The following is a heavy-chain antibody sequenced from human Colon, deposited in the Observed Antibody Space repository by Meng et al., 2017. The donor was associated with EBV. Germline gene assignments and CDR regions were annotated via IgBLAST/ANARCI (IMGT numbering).Heavy chain of an antibody. J-gene: IGHJ4*02. CDR2: IYYSGST. CDR3: ARVSSGWDYFDY. V-gene: IGHV4-31*03. D-gene: IGHD6-19*01. Sequence: HAPLHESRPRRLNPSHTLSPTFTVSGGSVSSGGYYWTWIRQHPGKGLEWFGHIYYSGSTFYNPSLKRRVIISIDTSKNQFSLNLRSVTAADTAVYYCARVSSGWDYFDYWGQGTLVTVSS. CDR1: GGSVSSGGYY.